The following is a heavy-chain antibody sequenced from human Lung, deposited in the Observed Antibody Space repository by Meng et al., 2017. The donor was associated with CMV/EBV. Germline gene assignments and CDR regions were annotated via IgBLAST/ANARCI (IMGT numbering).Heavy chain of an antibody. Sequence: GGSLRLXXAASGFIFNAYGMHWVRQPPGKGLEWVAFIRYDGSNKNYADSVKGRFTISRDNSKNTVYLQLNSLRVDDSAVYYCAKDWGQLVNYFDYWGQGTLVTVSS. CDR2: IRYDGSNK. CDR3: AKDWGQLVNYFDY. CDR1: GFIFNAYG. D-gene: IGHD6-6*01. V-gene: IGHV3-30*02. J-gene: IGHJ4*02.